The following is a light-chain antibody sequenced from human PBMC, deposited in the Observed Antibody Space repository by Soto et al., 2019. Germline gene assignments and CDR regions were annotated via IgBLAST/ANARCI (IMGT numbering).Light chain of an antibody. CDR3: HSYDSSLSGSV. J-gene: IGLJ3*02. CDR1: SSNIGAGFD. Sequence: QSVLTQPPSVSGAPGQRVTISCTGSSSNIGAGFDVHWYQQLPGTAPKLLIYDNNDRPSGVPDRFSGSKSATSASLTITGLQAEDEADYYCHSYDSSLSGSVFGGGTKLTVL. CDR2: DNN. V-gene: IGLV1-40*01.